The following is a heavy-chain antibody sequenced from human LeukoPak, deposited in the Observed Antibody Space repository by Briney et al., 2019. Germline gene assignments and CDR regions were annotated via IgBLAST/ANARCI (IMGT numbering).Heavy chain of an antibody. V-gene: IGHV3-23*01. CDR3: AKDPPCSGGTCYGYFES. CDR1: GFTFSSYA. J-gene: IGHJ4*02. CDR2: ISGSGGNT. Sequence: PGGSLRLSCAASGFTFSSYALNWVRQAPGKGLEWVSIISGSGGNTFYADSVKGRFTISRGNSKNTLYLQMNNLRDEDTAVYYCAKDPPCSGGTCYGYFESWGQGILVTVSS. D-gene: IGHD2-15*01.